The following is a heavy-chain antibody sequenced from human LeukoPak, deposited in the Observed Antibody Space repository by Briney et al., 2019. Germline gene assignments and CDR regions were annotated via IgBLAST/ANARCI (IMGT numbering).Heavy chain of an antibody. J-gene: IGHJ6*03. CDR3: ARHLATTVTRGYNTHHMDV. CDR1: GASITNYY. V-gene: IGHV4-4*09. Sequence: SETLSLTCTVSGASITNYYWSWIRQPPGKGLEWIAYISPSGTTKYNPALESRLSISVDTSKNNLSLRLNSVTAADTAVFYCARHLATTVTRGYNTHHMDVWGKGTRVTVSS. D-gene: IGHD4-17*01. CDR2: ISPSGTT.